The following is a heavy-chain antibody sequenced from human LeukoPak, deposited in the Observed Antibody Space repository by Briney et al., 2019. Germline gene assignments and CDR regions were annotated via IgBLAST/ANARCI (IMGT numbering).Heavy chain of an antibody. J-gene: IGHJ6*03. Sequence: ASVKVSCKASGYTFTSYDINWVRQATGQGLEWMGWMNPNGGNTGYAQKFQGRVTMTRNTSISTAYMELSSLRSEDTAVYYCARRSQLARYYYYYYMDVWGKGTTVTVSS. V-gene: IGHV1-8*01. CDR2: MNPNGGNT. CDR1: GYTFTSYD. D-gene: IGHD6-6*01. CDR3: ARRSQLARYYYYYYMDV.